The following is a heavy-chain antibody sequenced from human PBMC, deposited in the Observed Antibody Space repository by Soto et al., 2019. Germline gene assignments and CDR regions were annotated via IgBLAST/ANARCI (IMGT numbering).Heavy chain of an antibody. CDR1: GYTFTGYY. Sequence: QVQLVQSGAEVKKPGASVKVSCKASGYTFTGYYIHWVRQAPGQGLEWMGWINPNSGDTDYAQNFQGWVTMTRDMSISTAYMERNRLKSDDTAVYYCARGGGLNYYYYMDVWGKGTTVTVSS. CDR3: ARGGGLNYYYYMDV. J-gene: IGHJ6*03. CDR2: INPNSGDT. V-gene: IGHV1-2*04.